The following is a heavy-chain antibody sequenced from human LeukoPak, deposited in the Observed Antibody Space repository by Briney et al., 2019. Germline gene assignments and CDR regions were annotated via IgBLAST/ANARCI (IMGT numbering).Heavy chain of an antibody. CDR1: VFSLGNYG. J-gene: IGHJ6*03. V-gene: IGHV3-33*01. Sequence: RPGGSLRNSCGSTVFSLGNYGMHQVREDPRKGLEWVAALLYDGNTKQYADSRKARITISRDISKNTYYLQMNSLTAEDTAVQYCAREHRPDIQYDYMDVWGKGTTVAVSS. D-gene: IGHD3-9*01. CDR3: AREHRPDIQYDYMDV. CDR2: LLYDGNTK.